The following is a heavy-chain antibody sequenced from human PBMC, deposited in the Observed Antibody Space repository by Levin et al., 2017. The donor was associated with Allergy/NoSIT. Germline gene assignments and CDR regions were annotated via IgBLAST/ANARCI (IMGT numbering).Heavy chain of an antibody. J-gene: IGHJ1*01. Sequence: GGSLRLSCAASGFTFSSYAMNWVRQAPGKGPEWVSAISGSGGSTYYADSVKGRFTISRDNSKNTLDLQLNSLRAEDTAVYFCATAQVDGGNSLYFQHWGQGTLVTVSS. CDR2: ISGSGGST. V-gene: IGHV3-23*01. CDR1: GFTFSSYA. CDR3: ATAQVDGGNSLYFQH. D-gene: IGHD4-23*01.